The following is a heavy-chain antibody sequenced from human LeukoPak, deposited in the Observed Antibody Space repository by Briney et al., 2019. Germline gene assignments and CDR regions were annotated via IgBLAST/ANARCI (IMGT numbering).Heavy chain of an antibody. Sequence: SETLSLTCSVSGASVTSGGFYWGWLRQPPGKGPEWIATVYYSGSTYYNPSLKSRVTISIDTSKNQFSLRLTSVTATDTAIYHCARHSGSGSLSRPFDPWGQGTLVTVSS. V-gene: IGHV4-39*01. CDR2: VYYSGST. D-gene: IGHD3-10*01. CDR1: GASVTSGGFY. J-gene: IGHJ5*02. CDR3: ARHSGSGSLSRPFDP.